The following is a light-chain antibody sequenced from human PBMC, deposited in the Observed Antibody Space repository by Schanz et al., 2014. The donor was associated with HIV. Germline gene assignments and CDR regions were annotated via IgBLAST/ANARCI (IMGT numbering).Light chain of an antibody. Sequence: IQMTQSPSTVSASVGDRVTITCRASQTIGRFLAWYQQKPGRAPKLLIYQASTLQTGVPSRFSGSGSGTSFTLTITSLQPDDFATYYCQQYDRSSWTFGLGTKVETK. CDR2: QAS. V-gene: IGKV1-5*03. CDR1: QTIGRF. CDR3: QQYDRSSWT. J-gene: IGKJ1*01.